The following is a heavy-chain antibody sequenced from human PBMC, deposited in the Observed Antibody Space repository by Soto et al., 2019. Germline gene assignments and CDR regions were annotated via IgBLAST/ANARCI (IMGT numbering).Heavy chain of an antibody. CDR2: IWYDGSNK. CDR3: ARDHGSGNFDY. D-gene: IGHD3-10*01. J-gene: IGHJ4*02. CDR1: GFTFSSYG. V-gene: IGHV3-33*01. Sequence: QVQLVESGGGVVQPGRSLRLSCAASGFTFSSYGMHWVRQAPGKGLEWVAVIWYDGSNKYYADSVKGRFTISRDNSKNTLYLQMNSLRAEDTAVYYCARDHGSGNFDYWGQGNLVTVSS.